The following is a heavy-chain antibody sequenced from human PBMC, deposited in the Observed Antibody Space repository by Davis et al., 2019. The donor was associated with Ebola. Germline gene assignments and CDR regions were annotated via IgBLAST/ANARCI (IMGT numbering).Heavy chain of an antibody. CDR3: ARDPRYYDILTADWFDP. CDR2: ISSSSSYI. D-gene: IGHD3-9*01. CDR1: GFTFSSYS. V-gene: IGHV3-21*01. Sequence: GGSLRLSCAASGFTFSSYSMNWVRQAPGKGLEWVSSISSSSSYIYYADSVKGRFTISRDNAKNSLYLQMNSLRAEDTAVYYCARDPRYYDILTADWFDPWGQGTLVTVSS. J-gene: IGHJ5*02.